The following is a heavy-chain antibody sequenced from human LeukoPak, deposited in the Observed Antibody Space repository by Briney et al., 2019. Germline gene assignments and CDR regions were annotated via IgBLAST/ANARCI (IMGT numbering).Heavy chain of an antibody. Sequence: ASVKVSCKASGYTLTSYGISWVRQAPGQGLEWMGWISAYNGNTNYAQKLQGRVTMTTDTSTSTAYMELMSLRSDDTAVYYCTRNRGYAVGMYYYYHMDVWGKGTTVTISS. V-gene: IGHV1-18*01. CDR1: GYTLTSYG. D-gene: IGHD3-16*01. CDR3: TRNRGYAVGMYYYYHMDV. J-gene: IGHJ6*03. CDR2: ISAYNGNT.